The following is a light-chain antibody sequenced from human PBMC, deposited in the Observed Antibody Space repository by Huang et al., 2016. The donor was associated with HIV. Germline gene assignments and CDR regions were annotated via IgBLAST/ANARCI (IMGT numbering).Light chain of an antibody. J-gene: IGKJ2*01. V-gene: IGKV3-15*01. CDR2: GAS. Sequence: EIVMTQSPATLSVSPGERATLSCRASQSVSSNLAWYQQNPGQAPRLLIYGASTRATGIPARFSGRGSGTEFTLTISSLQSEDFAVYYCQQYNNWPPWYTFGQGTKLEIK. CDR1: QSVSSN. CDR3: QQYNNWPPWYT.